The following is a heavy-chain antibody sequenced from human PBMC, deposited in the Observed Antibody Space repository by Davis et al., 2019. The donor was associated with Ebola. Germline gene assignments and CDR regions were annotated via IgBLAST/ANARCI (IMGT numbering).Heavy chain of an antibody. CDR2: IKDKSHGETT. J-gene: IGHJ1*01. CDR3: TTDGGLDFWSGYR. V-gene: IGHV3-15*07. Sequence: GGSLRLSCAGSGFTFNTAWMNWVRRAPGKGLEWVGRIKDKSHGETTDYAATVEGRFTISRDDPQNMVYMQMGSLKTEDTAVYYCTTDGGLDFWSGYRWGQGTLVTVSS. CDR1: GFTFNTAW. D-gene: IGHD3-3*01.